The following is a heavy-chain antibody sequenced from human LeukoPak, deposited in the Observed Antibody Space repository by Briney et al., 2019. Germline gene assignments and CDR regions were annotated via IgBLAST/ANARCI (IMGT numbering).Heavy chain of an antibody. Sequence: SETLSLTCAVSGSSISSGYYWAWIRQPPGAALEWVGSIYRSGSTYYNPSLESRVTISLDMSKNHFSLSLSSVTAADTAVYYCARLYGGYCSGGSCYSGANWFDPWGQGTLVTVSS. V-gene: IGHV4-38-2*01. D-gene: IGHD2-15*01. J-gene: IGHJ5*02. CDR3: ARLYGGYCSGGSCYSGANWFDP. CDR2: IYRSGST. CDR1: GSSISSGYY.